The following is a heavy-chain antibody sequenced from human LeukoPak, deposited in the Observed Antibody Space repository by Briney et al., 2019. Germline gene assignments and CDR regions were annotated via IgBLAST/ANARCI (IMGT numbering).Heavy chain of an antibody. CDR3: ASYSSSWLINDY. CDR1: GYTFTGYY. Sequence: ASVKVSCKASGYTFTGYYMHWVRQAPGQGLEWMGRINPNSGGTNYAQKFQGRVTITRDTSISTAYMELSRLRSDDTAVYYCASYSSSWLINDYWGQGTLVTVSS. V-gene: IGHV1-2*06. D-gene: IGHD6-13*01. J-gene: IGHJ4*02. CDR2: INPNSGGT.